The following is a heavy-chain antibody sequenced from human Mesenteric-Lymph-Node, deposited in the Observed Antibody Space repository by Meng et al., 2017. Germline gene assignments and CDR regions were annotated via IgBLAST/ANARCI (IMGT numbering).Heavy chain of an antibody. CDR1: GFTFSSYA. CDR3: AKDWAPGFWSGYAAEYFQH. Sequence: GESLKISCAASGFTFSSYAMSWVRQAPGKGPEYISSISGSTDRTYYADSVKGRFTISRDNSKDTLFLQLNSRRAEDTVVYYCAKDWAPGFWSGYAAEYFQHWGQGTLVTVSS. V-gene: IGHV3-23*01. D-gene: IGHD3-3*01. CDR2: ISGSTDRT. J-gene: IGHJ1*01.